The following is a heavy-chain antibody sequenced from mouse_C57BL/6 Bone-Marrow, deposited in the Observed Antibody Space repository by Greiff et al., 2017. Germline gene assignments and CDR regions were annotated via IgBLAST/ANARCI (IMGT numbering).Heavy chain of an antibody. CDR1: GYTFTSYG. D-gene: IGHD4-1*01. V-gene: IGHV1-81*01. CDR3: ARYGTGTKYFDV. J-gene: IGHJ1*03. Sequence: QVHVKQSGAELARPGASVKLSCKASGYTFTSYGISWVKQRTGQGLEWIGEIYPRSGNTYYNEKFKGKATLTADKSSSTAYMELRSLTSEDSAVYFCARYGTGTKYFDVWGTGTTVTVSS. CDR2: IYPRSGNT.